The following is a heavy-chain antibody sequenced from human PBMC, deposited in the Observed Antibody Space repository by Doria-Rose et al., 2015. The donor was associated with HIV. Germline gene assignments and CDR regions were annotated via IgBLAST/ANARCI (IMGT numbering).Heavy chain of an antibody. CDR3: ARVEDFYYMDV. CDR2: IYFSGST. CDR1: GGSISSGGHY. V-gene: IGHV4-31*03. D-gene: IGHD3-3*01. Sequence: VQLVESGPGLVRSSQTLSLTCTVSGGSISSGGHYWSWIRQHPGKGLEWIGYIYFSGSTYFNPSLKSRVTISVDTPKNKFSLRLTSVTAADTAMYYCARVEDFYYMDVWGKGTTVTVSS. J-gene: IGHJ6*03.